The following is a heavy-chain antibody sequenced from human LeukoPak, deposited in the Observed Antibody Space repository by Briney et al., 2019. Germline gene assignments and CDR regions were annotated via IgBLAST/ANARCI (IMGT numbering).Heavy chain of an antibody. CDR2: INPSGGST. V-gene: IGHV1-46*01. D-gene: IGHD3-3*01. CDR3: ARDNDFWSGYQQNWFDP. Sequence: ASVKVSCKASGYTFTSYYMHWVRQAPGQGLEWMGIINPSGGSTSYAQKFQGRVTMTRDMPTSTVYMELSSLRSEDTAVYYCARDNDFWSGYQQNWFDPWGQGTLVTVSS. J-gene: IGHJ5*02. CDR1: GYTFTSYY.